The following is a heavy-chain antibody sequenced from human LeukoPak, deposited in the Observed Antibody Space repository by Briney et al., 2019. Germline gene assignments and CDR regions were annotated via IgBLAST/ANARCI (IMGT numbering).Heavy chain of an antibody. Sequence: GGSLRLSCAASGFTFNGYAMHWVRQAPGRGLEWVSCISSISGNIAYADSVKGRFTISRDNAKNSLYLQMNSLRAEDTALYYCAKDQYSSGGPVGYGMDVWGQGTTVTVSS. D-gene: IGHD6-19*01. CDR1: GFTFNGYA. J-gene: IGHJ6*02. CDR3: AKDQYSSGGPVGYGMDV. V-gene: IGHV3-9*01. CDR2: ISSISGNI.